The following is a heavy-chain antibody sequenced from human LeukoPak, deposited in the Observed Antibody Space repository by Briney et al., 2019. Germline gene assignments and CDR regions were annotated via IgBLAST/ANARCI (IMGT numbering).Heavy chain of an antibody. D-gene: IGHD6-13*01. CDR1: GYRFTSYW. CDR3: ARRVAAAGTNWFDP. CDR2: IYPGDSDT. V-gene: IGHV5-51*01. Sequence: GESLKISFKSSGYRFTSYWIGLVRPMPGKGLEWICIIYPGDSDTRYSPSFQGQVTISADKSISTAYLQWSSLKASDTAMYYCARRVAAAGTNWFDPWGQGTLVTVSS. J-gene: IGHJ5*02.